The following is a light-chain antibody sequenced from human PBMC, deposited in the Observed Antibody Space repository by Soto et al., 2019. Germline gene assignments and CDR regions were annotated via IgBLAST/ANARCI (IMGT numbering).Light chain of an antibody. CDR2: DVS. CDR3: SSYTSSSTYV. V-gene: IGLV2-14*01. Sequence: QSALTQPASVSGSPGQSITISCTGSSSDIGNYNYVSWYQQHPGKAPKLMFDDVSNRPSGVSNRFSGSKSGNTASLTISGLQAEDEADYYCSSYTSSSTYVFGGGTKLTVL. J-gene: IGLJ2*01. CDR1: SSDIGNYNY.